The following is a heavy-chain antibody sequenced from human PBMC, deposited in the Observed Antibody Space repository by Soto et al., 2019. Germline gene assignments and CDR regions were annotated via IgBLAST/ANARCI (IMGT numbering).Heavy chain of an antibody. V-gene: IGHV3-23*01. CDR3: AKLYGSGSYYNPPMDV. CDR1: GFTFSSYA. CDR2: ISGSGGST. Sequence: PGGSLRLSCAASGFTFSSYAMSWVRQAPGKGLEWVSAISGSGGSTYYADSVKGRFTISRDNSKNTLYLQMNSLRAEDTAVYYCAKLYGSGSYYNPPMDVWGQGTTVTVSS. D-gene: IGHD3-10*01. J-gene: IGHJ6*02.